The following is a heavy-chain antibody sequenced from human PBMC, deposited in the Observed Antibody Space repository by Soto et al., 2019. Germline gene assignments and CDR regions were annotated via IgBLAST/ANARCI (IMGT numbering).Heavy chain of an antibody. CDR1: GGSFSGYY. V-gene: IGHV4-34*01. J-gene: IGHJ4*02. CDR2: INHSGST. CDR3: ARSIAVAGPCYFDY. D-gene: IGHD6-19*01. Sequence: PSETLSLTCAVYGGSFSGYYWSWIRQPPGKGLEWIGEINHSGSTNYNPSLKSRVTISVDTSKNQFSLKLSSVTAADTAVYYCARSIAVAGPCYFDYWGQGTLVTVSS.